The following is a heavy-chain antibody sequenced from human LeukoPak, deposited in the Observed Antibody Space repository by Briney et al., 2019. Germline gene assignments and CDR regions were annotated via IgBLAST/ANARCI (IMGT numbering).Heavy chain of an antibody. CDR1: GFTFSSYW. Sequence: GGSLRLSCAASGFTFSSYWMSWVRQAPGKGLEWVANIKQDGSEKYYVDCVKGRFTISRDNAKNSLYLQMNSLRAEDTAVYYCARDNSVKLLYDFWSGYYTPNYYFDYWGQGTLVTVSS. J-gene: IGHJ4*02. V-gene: IGHV3-7*01. CDR3: ARDNSVKLLYDFWSGYYTPNYYFDY. CDR2: IKQDGSEK. D-gene: IGHD3-3*01.